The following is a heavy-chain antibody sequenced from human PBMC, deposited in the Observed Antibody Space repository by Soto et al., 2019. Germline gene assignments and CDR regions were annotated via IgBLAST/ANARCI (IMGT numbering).Heavy chain of an antibody. D-gene: IGHD1-26*01. CDR3: AREGGGSYGAFDI. Sequence: PSETLSLTCTVFGVSISSYYWSWVRRPPGKGLEWIGYVYNSGSTTYSPSFKSRVTISVDTSKDQFSLKLTSVTAADTAVYYCAREGGGSYGAFDIWGQGTMVT. CDR2: VYNSGST. V-gene: IGHV4-59*01. CDR1: GVSISSYY. J-gene: IGHJ3*02.